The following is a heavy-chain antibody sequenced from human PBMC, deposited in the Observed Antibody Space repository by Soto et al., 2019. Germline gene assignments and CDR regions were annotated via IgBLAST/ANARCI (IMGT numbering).Heavy chain of an antibody. CDR3: ARNDVAVFDY. Sequence: PGGSLRLSCAASGFIFSGYGMHWVRQAPGKGLEWVAVIWYDGSKDYYADSVKGRFTISRDNSKNTVYLQMNSLRAEDTAVYYCARNDVAVFDYWGHGTPVTVS. CDR2: IWYDGSKD. V-gene: IGHV3-33*01. D-gene: IGHD3-16*01. J-gene: IGHJ4*01. CDR1: GFIFSGYG.